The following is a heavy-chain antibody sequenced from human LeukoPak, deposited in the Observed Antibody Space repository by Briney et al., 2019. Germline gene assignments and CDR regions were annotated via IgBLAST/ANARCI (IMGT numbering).Heavy chain of an antibody. Sequence: SVKVSCKASGGTFSSYAISWVRQAPGQGLEWMGMIVPILGIANYAQKFQGRVTITADKSTSTAYMELSSLRSEDTAVYYCARDVSVGSSSWYPPYYFDYWGQGTLVTVSS. J-gene: IGHJ4*02. V-gene: IGHV1-69*04. CDR1: GGTFSSYA. CDR2: IVPILGIA. CDR3: ARDVSVGSSSWYPPYYFDY. D-gene: IGHD6-13*01.